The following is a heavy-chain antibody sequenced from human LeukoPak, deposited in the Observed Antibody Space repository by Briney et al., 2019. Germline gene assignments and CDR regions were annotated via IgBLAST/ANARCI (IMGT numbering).Heavy chain of an antibody. CDR3: ARCSYCGGDCYSAAFDI. V-gene: IGHV1-2*02. CDR2: INPNSGGT. J-gene: IGHJ3*02. D-gene: IGHD2-21*02. CDR1: GYTFTGYY. Sequence: ASVKVSCKASGYTFTGYYIHWVRQAPGQGLEWMGWINPNSGGTNYAQKFQGRVTMTRDTSISTAYMELSRLRSDDTAVYYCARCSYCGGDCYSAAFDIWGQGTMVTVSP.